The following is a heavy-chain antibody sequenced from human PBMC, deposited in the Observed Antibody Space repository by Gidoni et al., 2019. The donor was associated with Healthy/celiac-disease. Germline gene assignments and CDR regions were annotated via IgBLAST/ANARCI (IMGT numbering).Heavy chain of an antibody. Sequence: QVQLQESGPGLVKPSQTLSLTCTVSGGSTSSGSYYWSWIRQPAGKGREWIGRIYTSGSTNDNPSLKRRVTRSVDTSKNQFSLKRSSVTAADTAVYYGARGLWGVDIVATLLDLWGRGTLVTVSS. CDR1: GGSTSSGSYY. CDR3: ARGLWGVDIVATLLDL. V-gene: IGHV4-61*02. D-gene: IGHD5-12*01. J-gene: IGHJ2*01. CDR2: IYTSGST.